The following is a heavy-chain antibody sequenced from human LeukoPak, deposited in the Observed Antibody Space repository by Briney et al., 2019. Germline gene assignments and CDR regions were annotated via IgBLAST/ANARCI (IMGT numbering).Heavy chain of an antibody. J-gene: IGHJ5*02. CDR3: ATRPPPYQLGPLDL. CDR1: GFTFSSCA. Sequence: GGSLRLSCAASGFTFSSCAMSWVRQAPGKGLEWVTGISDTGSTYYADSVKGRFTISRDNSKNTLHLQMNSLGAEDTAVYYCATRPPPYQLGPLDLWGQGTLVTVSS. V-gene: IGHV3-23*01. D-gene: IGHD1-14*01. CDR2: ISDTGST.